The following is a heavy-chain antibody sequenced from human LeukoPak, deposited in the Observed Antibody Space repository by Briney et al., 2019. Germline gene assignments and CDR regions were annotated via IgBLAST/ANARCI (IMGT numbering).Heavy chain of an antibody. CDR2: LNWNGAST. J-gene: IGHJ6*03. CDR1: GFTFDDYG. V-gene: IGHV3-20*04. Sequence: GGSLRLSCAASGFTFDDYGLSWVRQVPGKGLEWVSGLNWNGASTGYADSVKGRFTISRDNAKNSLYLQMNSLRAEDTAVYYCAASPYYYYNMDVWGKGTTVTISS. D-gene: IGHD2-2*01. CDR3: AASPYYYYNMDV.